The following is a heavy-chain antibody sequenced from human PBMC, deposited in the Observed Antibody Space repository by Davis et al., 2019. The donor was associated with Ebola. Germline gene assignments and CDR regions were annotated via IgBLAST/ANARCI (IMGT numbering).Heavy chain of an antibody. CDR3: ARFYYDSDY. J-gene: IGHJ4*02. CDR1: GFTFTSYA. V-gene: IGHV1-3*01. CDR2: INAGNGNT. Sequence: GESLKISCAASGFTFTSYAMHWVRQAPGQRLEWMGWINAGNGNTKYSQKFQGRVTITRDTSASTAYMELSSLRSEDTAVYYCARFYYDSDYWGQGTLVTVSS. D-gene: IGHD3-22*01.